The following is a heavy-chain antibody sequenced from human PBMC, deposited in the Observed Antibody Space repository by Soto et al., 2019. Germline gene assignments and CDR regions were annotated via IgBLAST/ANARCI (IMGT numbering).Heavy chain of an antibody. CDR1: GFTFSSYA. J-gene: IGHJ6*02. V-gene: IGHV3-23*01. CDR3: AKDQASSGWYGEEGYYYYYYGMDV. CDR2: ISGSGGST. D-gene: IGHD6-19*01. Sequence: GGSLRLSCAASGFTFSSYAMSWVRQAPGKGLEWVSAISGSGGSTYYADSVKGRFTISRDNSKNTLYLQMNSLRAEDTAVYYCAKDQASSGWYGEEGYYYYYYGMDVWGQGTTVTVSS.